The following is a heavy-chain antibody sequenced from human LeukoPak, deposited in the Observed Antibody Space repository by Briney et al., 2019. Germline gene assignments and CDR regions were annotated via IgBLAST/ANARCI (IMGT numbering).Heavy chain of an antibody. CDR3: AREKFPEGDADYYYYYGMGV. Sequence: GRSLRLSCAASGFTFSSYAMHWVRQAPGKGLEWVAVISYDGSNKYYADSVKGRFTISRDNSKNTLYLQMNSLRAEDTAVYYCAREKFPEGDADYYYYYGMGVWGQGTTVTVSS. J-gene: IGHJ6*02. CDR2: ISYDGSNK. CDR1: GFTFSSYA. V-gene: IGHV3-30-3*01. D-gene: IGHD1-14*01.